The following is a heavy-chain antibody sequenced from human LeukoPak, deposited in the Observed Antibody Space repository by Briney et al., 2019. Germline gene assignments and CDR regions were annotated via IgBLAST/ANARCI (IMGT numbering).Heavy chain of an antibody. Sequence: SETLSLTCAVYGGSFSGYYWSWIRQPPGKGLEWIGEINHSGSTNYNPSLKSRVTISVDTSKNEFSLRLISVTVADTATYYCAQLEGRTAFEVWGRGTLVFVS. CDR1: GGSFSGYY. D-gene: IGHD1-1*01. CDR3: AQLEGRTAFEV. J-gene: IGHJ3*01. V-gene: IGHV4-34*01. CDR2: INHSGST.